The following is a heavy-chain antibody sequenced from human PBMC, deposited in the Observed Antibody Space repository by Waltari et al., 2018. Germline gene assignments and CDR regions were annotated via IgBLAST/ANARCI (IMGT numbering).Heavy chain of an antibody. CDR2: ISSSSSYI. J-gene: IGHJ6*03. Sequence: EVQLVESGGGLVKPGGSLRLSCAASGFTFSSYSMNWVRQAPGKGLEWVSSISSSSSYIYYADSVKGRFTISRDNAKNALYLQMNSLRAEDTAVYYCAREGFYYYYYMDVWGKGTTVTISS. CDR1: GFTFSSYS. CDR3: AREGFYYYYYMDV. V-gene: IGHV3-21*01.